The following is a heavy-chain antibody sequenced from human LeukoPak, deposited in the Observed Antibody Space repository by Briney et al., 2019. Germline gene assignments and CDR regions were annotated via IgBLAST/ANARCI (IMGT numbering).Heavy chain of an antibody. Sequence: AGGSLRLSCAASGFTFNTAWMNWVRQAPGKGLGWVGRIKSKMDGGTIDYVAPVKGRFTISRDDSKNAVYLQMNSLKTDDTAVYYCATAGYCSGGNCYGFDHWGQGTLVTVSS. V-gene: IGHV3-15*01. J-gene: IGHJ4*02. CDR3: ATAGYCSGGNCYGFDH. CDR2: IKSKMDGGTI. CDR1: GFTFNTAW. D-gene: IGHD2-15*01.